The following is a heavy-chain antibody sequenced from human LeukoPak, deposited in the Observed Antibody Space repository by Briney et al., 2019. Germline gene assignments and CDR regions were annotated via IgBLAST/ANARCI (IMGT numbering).Heavy chain of an antibody. V-gene: IGHV1-69*13. CDR2: IIPIFGTA. D-gene: IGHD3-10*01. J-gene: IGHJ6*03. CDR3: ARGNDGSGSPSYYFYYMDV. CDR1: GGTFSSYT. Sequence: GASVKVSCKASGGTFSSYTISWVRQAPGQGLEWMGGIIPIFGTANYAQKFQGRVTITADESTSTVYMELSSLRSEDTAVYYCARGNDGSGSPSYYFYYMDVWGKGTTVTISS.